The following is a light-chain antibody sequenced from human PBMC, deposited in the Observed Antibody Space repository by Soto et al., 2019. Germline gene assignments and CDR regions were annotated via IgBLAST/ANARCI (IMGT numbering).Light chain of an antibody. V-gene: IGKV1-6*02. CDR3: LQDINYPWT. J-gene: IGKJ1*01. CDR1: QGIGNA. CDR2: GAS. Sequence: AIQMTQSPSSLSSSFGDRGTISFLASQGIGNALGWYQQKPGKPPKVLIYGASNLQSGVPPRFSGSGSGTDFTLAISSLQPEDSATYYCLQDINYPWTFGQGTKVDIK.